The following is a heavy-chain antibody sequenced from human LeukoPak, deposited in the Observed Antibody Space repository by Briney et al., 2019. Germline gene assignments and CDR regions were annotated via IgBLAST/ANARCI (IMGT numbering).Heavy chain of an antibody. V-gene: IGHV4-59*08. CDR3: ARHSFPTTYMVRGGYYFDY. CDR2: IYYSGST. Sequence: SETLSLTCTVSGGSISSYYWSWIRQPPGKGLEWIGYIYYSGSTNYNPSLKSRVTISVDTSKNQFSLKLSSVTAADTAVYYRARHSFPTTYMVRGGYYFDYWGQGTLVTVSS. J-gene: IGHJ4*02. D-gene: IGHD3-10*01. CDR1: GGSISSYY.